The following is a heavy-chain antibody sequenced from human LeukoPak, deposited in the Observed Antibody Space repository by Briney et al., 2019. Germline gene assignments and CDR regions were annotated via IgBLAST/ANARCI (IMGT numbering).Heavy chain of an antibody. Sequence: GESLQISCKGSGYSFTSYWIGWVRQMPGKGLEWMGIIYPGDSDTRYSPSFQGQVTISADKSISTAYLQWSSLKASDTAMYYCARQGQQLAWGGYYYYYMDVWGKGTTVTVSS. V-gene: IGHV5-51*01. J-gene: IGHJ6*03. CDR1: GYSFTSYW. D-gene: IGHD6-13*01. CDR2: IYPGDSDT. CDR3: ARQGQQLAWGGYYYYYMDV.